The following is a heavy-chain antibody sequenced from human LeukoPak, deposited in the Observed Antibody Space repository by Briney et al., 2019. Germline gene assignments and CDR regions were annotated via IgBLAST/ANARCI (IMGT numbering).Heavy chain of an antibody. V-gene: IGHV5-51*01. D-gene: IGHD5-12*01. CDR2: IYPADSDT. Sequence: GESLKISCKGSGYSFTNYWIGWVRQMPGKVLEWMGIIYPADSDTRYSPSFQGQVTISADKSISTAYLQRRSLKASDTAMYYCARAGYSGYESDYWGQGTLVTVSS. CDR1: GYSFTNYW. CDR3: ARAGYSGYESDY. J-gene: IGHJ4*02.